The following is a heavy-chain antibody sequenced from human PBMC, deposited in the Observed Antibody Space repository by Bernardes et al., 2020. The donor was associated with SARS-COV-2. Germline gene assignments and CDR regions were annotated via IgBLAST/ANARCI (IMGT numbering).Heavy chain of an antibody. D-gene: IGHD4-17*01. J-gene: IGHJ6*02. CDR1: GFTFSSYS. V-gene: IGHV3-21*01. CDR3: ARDPLHYGDNYYYGMDV. CDR2: ISSSSSYI. Sequence: GRSLRPSCAASGFTFSSYSMNWARQSPGKGLEWVSPISSSSSYIYYADSVKGRFTISRDNAKNSLYLQMNSLRAEDTAVYYCARDPLHYGDNYYYGMDVWGQGTTVTVSS.